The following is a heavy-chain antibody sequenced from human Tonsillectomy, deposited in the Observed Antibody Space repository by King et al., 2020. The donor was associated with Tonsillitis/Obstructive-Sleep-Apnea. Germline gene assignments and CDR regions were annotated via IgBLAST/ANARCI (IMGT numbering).Heavy chain of an antibody. CDR1: GYTFTSYG. CDR3: ARAVRDIAATTIHYYYYYGMDV. Sequence: QLVQSGPEVKKPGASVKVSCKASGYTFTSYGISWVRQAPGQGLEWMGWISAYNGHTNYAQKLQGRVTMTTDTSTSTAYMELRSLRSDDTAVYYCARAVRDIAATTIHYYYYYGMDVWGQGTTVTVSS. D-gene: IGHD5-12*01. CDR2: ISAYNGHT. J-gene: IGHJ6*02. V-gene: IGHV1-18*01.